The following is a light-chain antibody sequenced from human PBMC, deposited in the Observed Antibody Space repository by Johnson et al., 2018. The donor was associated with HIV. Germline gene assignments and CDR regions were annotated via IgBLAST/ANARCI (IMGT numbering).Light chain of an antibody. V-gene: IGLV1-51*02. CDR1: SSNIGNNY. J-gene: IGLJ1*01. CDR3: GTWDSSLSVNV. CDR2: ENN. Sequence: QSVLTQPPSVSAAPGQKVTISCSGSSSNIGNNYVSWFQHLPGTAPKLLIYENNKRPSGIPDRFSGSKSGTSATLGITGLQTGDEVDYYCGTWDSSLSVNVFGTGTKVTAL.